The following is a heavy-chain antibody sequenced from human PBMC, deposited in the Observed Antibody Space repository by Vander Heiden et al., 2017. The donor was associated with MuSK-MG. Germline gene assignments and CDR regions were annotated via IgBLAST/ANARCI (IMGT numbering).Heavy chain of an antibody. J-gene: IGHJ4*02. CDR1: GFTFSSYA. D-gene: IGHD6-13*01. Sequence: QVHLVESGGGVVQPGRSLRLSCAASGFTFSSYAMHWVRQAPGKGLEWVAVISYDGNTRNNADSVKGRFSISRDSSKNTLYLQMNSLRVEDTAVYYCARDIAASGTSDYWGQGTLVTVSS. V-gene: IGHV3-30*04. CDR3: ARDIAASGTSDY. CDR2: ISYDGNTR.